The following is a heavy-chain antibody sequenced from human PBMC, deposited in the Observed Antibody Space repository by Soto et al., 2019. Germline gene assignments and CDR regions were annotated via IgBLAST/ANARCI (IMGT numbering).Heavy chain of an antibody. D-gene: IGHD3-10*01. J-gene: IGHJ6*02. CDR3: TTDQGKLLWFGELPRDYGMDV. V-gene: IGHV3-15*07. CDR2: IKSKTDGGTT. CDR1: GFTFSNAW. Sequence: EVQLVESGGGLVKPGGSLRLSCAASGFTFSNAWMNWVRQAPGKGLEWVGRIKSKTDGGTTDYAAPVKGRFTISRDDSKNTLYLKMNSLKTEDTAVYYCTTDQGKLLWFGELPRDYGMDVWGQGTTVTVSS.